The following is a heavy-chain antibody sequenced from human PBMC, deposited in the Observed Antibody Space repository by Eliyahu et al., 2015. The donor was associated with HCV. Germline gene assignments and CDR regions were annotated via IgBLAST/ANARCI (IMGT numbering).Heavy chain of an antibody. CDR2: IWYDGSNK. J-gene: IGHJ4*02. Sequence: QVQLVESGGGVVQPGRSLXLSCAASGFXFSSYGXHWVRQAPGKGLEWVXVIWYDGSNKYYXDXVKGRFTISRDNSKNTLYLQMNSLRAEDTAVYYCARGGGNGDPIDYWGQGTLVTVSS. D-gene: IGHD3-16*01. CDR3: ARGGGNGDPIDY. CDR1: GFXFSSYG. V-gene: IGHV3-33*01.